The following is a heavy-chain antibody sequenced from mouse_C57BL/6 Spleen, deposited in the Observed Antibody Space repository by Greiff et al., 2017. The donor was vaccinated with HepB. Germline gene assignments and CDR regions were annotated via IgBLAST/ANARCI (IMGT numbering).Heavy chain of an antibody. J-gene: IGHJ4*01. V-gene: IGHV1-55*01. CDR2: IYPGSGST. CDR3: ARSTMITTVYYYAMDY. Sequence: QVQLQQPGAELVKPGASVKMSCKASGYTFTSYWITWVKQRPGQGLEWIGDIYPGSGSTNYNEKFKSKATLTVDKSSSTAYMQLSSLTSEDSAVYYFARSTMITTVYYYAMDYWGQGTSVTVSS. CDR1: GYTFTSYW. D-gene: IGHD2-4*01.